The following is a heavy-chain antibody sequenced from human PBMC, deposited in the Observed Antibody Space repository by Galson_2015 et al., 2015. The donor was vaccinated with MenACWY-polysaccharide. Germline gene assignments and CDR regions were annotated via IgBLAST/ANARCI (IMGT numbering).Heavy chain of an antibody. CDR3: AKDLRVGATAGSELDF. J-gene: IGHJ4*02. CDR2: VSGSGATK. D-gene: IGHD1-26*01. CDR1: GFTFSSYT. V-gene: IGHV3-23*01. Sequence: SLRLSCAASGFTFSSYTMSWVRQAPGKGLEWVSGVSGSGATKYYADSVKGRFTISRDNPKNTLYLQMDSLTAADTAVYYCAKDLRVGATAGSELDFWGQGTLVTVSS.